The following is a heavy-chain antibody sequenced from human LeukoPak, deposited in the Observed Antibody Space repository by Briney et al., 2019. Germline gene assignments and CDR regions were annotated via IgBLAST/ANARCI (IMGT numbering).Heavy chain of an antibody. Sequence: GGSLRLSCAASGFTFTSYAMHWVRQAPGQRLEWMGWINAGNGNTKYSQKFQGRVTITRDTSASTAYMELSSLRSEDTAVYYCARVCLTPGYCSGISWFDPWGQGTLVTVSS. CDR1: GFTFTSYA. J-gene: IGHJ5*02. CDR3: ARVCLTPGYCSGISWFDP. V-gene: IGHV1-3*01. D-gene: IGHD2-15*01. CDR2: INAGNGNT.